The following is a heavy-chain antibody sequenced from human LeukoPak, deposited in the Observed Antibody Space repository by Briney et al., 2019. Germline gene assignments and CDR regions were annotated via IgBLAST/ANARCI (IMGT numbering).Heavy chain of an antibody. J-gene: IGHJ4*02. Sequence: GGSLRLSCAASGFTFDNYAMHWVRQAPGKGLEWLSIISSNSGYIGYADSVKGRFTISRDNAKKSLDLQMNSLRAEDTAFYYCAKVRGTYSSGYFFDYWGQRTLVTVSS. CDR2: ISSNSGYI. CDR3: AKVRGTYSSGYFFDY. V-gene: IGHV3-9*01. CDR1: GFTFDNYA. D-gene: IGHD6-19*01.